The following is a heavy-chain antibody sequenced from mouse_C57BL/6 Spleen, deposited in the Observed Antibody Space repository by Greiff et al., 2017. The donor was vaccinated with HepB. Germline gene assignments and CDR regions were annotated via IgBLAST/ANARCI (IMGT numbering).Heavy chain of an antibody. Sequence: EVQGVESGGGLVKPGGSLKLSCAASGFTFSDYGMHWVRQAPEKGLEWVAYISSGSSTIYYADTVKGRFTISRDNAKNTLFLQMTSLRSEDTAMYYCARHHYGSSHWYFDVWGTGTTVTVSS. CDR2: ISSGSSTI. J-gene: IGHJ1*03. D-gene: IGHD1-1*01. CDR1: GFTFSDYG. V-gene: IGHV5-17*01. CDR3: ARHHYGSSHWYFDV.